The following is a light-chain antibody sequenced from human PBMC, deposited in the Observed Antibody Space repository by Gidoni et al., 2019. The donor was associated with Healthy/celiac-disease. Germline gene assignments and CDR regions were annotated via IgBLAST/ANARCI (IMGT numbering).Light chain of an antibody. CDR1: PSVSSN. CDR2: GAS. Sequence: EIVMTQSPATLSVSPGESATLSCRASPSVSSNLAWYQQKPGQAPRLLIYGASTRATGIPARFSGSGSGTDFTLNISSLQSEDFAVYYCQQYNNWPLTFGGGTKVEIK. V-gene: IGKV3-15*01. J-gene: IGKJ4*01. CDR3: QQYNNWPLT.